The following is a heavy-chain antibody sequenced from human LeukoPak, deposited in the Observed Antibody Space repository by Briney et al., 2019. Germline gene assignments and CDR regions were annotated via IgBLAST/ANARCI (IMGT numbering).Heavy chain of an antibody. J-gene: IGHJ5*02. V-gene: IGHV4-59*01. CDR1: GDSTSSYY. CDR2: IYYSGST. CDR3: ARDYSQLGRFDP. D-gene: IGHD6-6*01. Sequence: SETLSLTCTVSGDSTSSYYWSWIRQPPGKGLEWIGYIYYSGSTNYNPSLKSRVTISVDTSKNQFSLKLSSVTAADTAVYYCARDYSQLGRFDPWGQGTLVTVSS.